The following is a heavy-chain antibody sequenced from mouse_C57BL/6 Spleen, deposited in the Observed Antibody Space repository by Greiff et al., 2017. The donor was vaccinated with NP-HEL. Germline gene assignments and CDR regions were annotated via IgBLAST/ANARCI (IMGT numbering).Heavy chain of an antibody. D-gene: IGHD3-2*02. CDR2: INPNNGGT. CDR1: GYTFTDYT. V-gene: IGHV1-18*01. Sequence: EVQLQQSGPELVKPGASVKIPCKASGYTFTDYTMDWVKQSPGKSLEWIGYINPNNGGTIYNQKFKGKATLTVDKSSSTSYMQLRSLTSEDSAVEYCARRQRRLRTNAMDYWGQGTSVTVSS. CDR3: ARRQRRLRTNAMDY. J-gene: IGHJ4*01.